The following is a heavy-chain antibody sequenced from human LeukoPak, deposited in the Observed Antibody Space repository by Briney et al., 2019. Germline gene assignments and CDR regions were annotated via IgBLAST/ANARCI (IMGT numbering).Heavy chain of an antibody. CDR2: IYHSGST. D-gene: IGHD5-12*01. Sequence: PSETLSLTCTVSGYSISSGYYWGWIRQPPGKGLAWIGSIYHSGSTYYNPSLKSRLTISVDTSKNQFSLKLSSVTAADTAVYYCARIRVATHEISDYWGQGTLVTVSS. J-gene: IGHJ4*02. CDR1: GYSISSGYY. CDR3: ARIRVATHEISDY. V-gene: IGHV4-38-2*02.